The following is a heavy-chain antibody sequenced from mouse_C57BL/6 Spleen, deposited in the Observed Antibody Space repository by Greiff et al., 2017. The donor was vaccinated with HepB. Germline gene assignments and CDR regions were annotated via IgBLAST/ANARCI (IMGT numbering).Heavy chain of an antibody. Sequence: EVQLQQSGPELVKPGASVKISCKASGYSFTGYYMNWVKQSPEKSLEWIGEINPSTGGTTYNQKFKAKATLTVDKSSSTAYMQLKSLTSEDSAVYYCARPTTVVARYFDVWGTGTTVTVSS. CDR1: GYSFTGYY. CDR2: INPSTGGT. J-gene: IGHJ1*03. D-gene: IGHD1-1*01. CDR3: ARPTTVVARYFDV. V-gene: IGHV1-42*01.